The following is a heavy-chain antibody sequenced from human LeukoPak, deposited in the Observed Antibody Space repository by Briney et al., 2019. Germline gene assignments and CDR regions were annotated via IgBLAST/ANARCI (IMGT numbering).Heavy chain of an antibody. D-gene: IGHD5-18*01. Sequence: ASVKVSCKASGGTFSSYAISWVRQAPGQGLEWMGGIIPIFGTANYAQKFQGRVTITADESTSTAYMELSSLRSEDTAVYYCARGDTAMAHSVDYWGQGTLVTVSS. CDR2: IIPIFGTA. CDR3: ARGDTAMAHSVDY. CDR1: GGTFSSYA. J-gene: IGHJ4*02. V-gene: IGHV1-69*13.